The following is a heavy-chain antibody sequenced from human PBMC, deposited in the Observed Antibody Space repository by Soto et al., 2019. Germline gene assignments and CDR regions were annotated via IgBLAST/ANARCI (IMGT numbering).Heavy chain of an antibody. Sequence: SETLSLTCAVSGGSISSGGYSWSWIRQPPGKGLEWIGYIYHSGSTYYNPSLKSRVTISVDRSKNQFSLKLSSVTAADTAVYYCARWRGDLGWFDPWGQGTLVTVSS. J-gene: IGHJ5*02. CDR2: IYHSGST. CDR1: GGSISSGGYS. D-gene: IGHD3-3*01. V-gene: IGHV4-30-2*01. CDR3: ARWRGDLGWFDP.